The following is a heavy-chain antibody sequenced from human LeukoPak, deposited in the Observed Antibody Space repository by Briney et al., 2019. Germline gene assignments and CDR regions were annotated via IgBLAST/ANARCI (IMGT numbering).Heavy chain of an antibody. D-gene: IGHD3-10*01. CDR3: ARDDGSGSLYYFDY. V-gene: IGHV3-11*06. J-gene: IGHJ4*02. Sequence: SVKGRFTISRDNAKNSLYLQMNSLRAEDTAVYYCARDDGSGSLYYFDYWGQGTLVTVSS.